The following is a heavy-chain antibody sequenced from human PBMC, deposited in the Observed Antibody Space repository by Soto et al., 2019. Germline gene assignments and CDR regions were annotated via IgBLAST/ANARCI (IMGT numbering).Heavy chain of an antibody. CDR2: IHHRGTT. CDR1: GDSIRSDKW. CDR3: ARGGDWKFDF. J-gene: IGHJ4*02. D-gene: IGHD2-21*02. V-gene: IGHV4-4*02. Sequence: QVQLQESGPGLVKPSGTLSLTCDVSGDSIRSDKWWSWVRQSPGRGLGWIGEIHHRGTTNCNPSLXXRVTISVEKSKNQLSLEMTSLTAADTAIYYCARGGDWKFDFWGQGSLVTVSS.